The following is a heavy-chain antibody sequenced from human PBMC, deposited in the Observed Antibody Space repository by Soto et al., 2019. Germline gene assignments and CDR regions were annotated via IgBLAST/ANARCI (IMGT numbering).Heavy chain of an antibody. V-gene: IGHV4-4*07. Sequence: QVQLQESGPGLVKPSETLSLSCTVSGGSTYYWTWIRQPAGKGLEWIGRIYTSGSTNYNPSLKSRVTMSVDTSKNQFSLKLSSVTAADTAVYYCARAAVITFGGVIDGMDVWGQGTTVTVSS. CDR1: GGSTYY. D-gene: IGHD3-16*01. J-gene: IGHJ6*02. CDR2: IYTSGST. CDR3: ARAAVITFGGVIDGMDV.